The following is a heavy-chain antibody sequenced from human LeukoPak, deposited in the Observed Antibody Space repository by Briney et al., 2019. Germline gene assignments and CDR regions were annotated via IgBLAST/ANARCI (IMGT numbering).Heavy chain of an antibody. V-gene: IGHV4-61*02. CDR2: IYTSGST. J-gene: IGHJ4*02. CDR3: ARGLGFYCSSTSCYVGALDY. D-gene: IGHD2-2*01. Sequence: SQTLSLTCTVSGGSISSGSYYWSWIRQPAGKGLERIRRIYTSGSTNYNPSLKSRVTISVDTSKNQFSLKLSSVTAADTAVYYCARGLGFYCSSTSCYVGALDYWGQGTLVTVSS. CDR1: GGSISSGSYY.